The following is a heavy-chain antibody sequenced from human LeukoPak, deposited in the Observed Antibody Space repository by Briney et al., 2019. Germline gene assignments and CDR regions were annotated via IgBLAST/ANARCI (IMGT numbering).Heavy chain of an antibody. Sequence: GGSLRLSCAVSGFTFSNNPMTWVRQAPGKGLEWVSAISGSGDATYYADSVKGRFTISRDNAKNSLYLQMNSLRAEDTAVYYCARQTTSLDYWGQGTLVTVSS. D-gene: IGHD4-17*01. CDR2: ISGSGDAT. V-gene: IGHV3-23*01. CDR3: ARQTTSLDY. CDR1: GFTFSNNP. J-gene: IGHJ4*02.